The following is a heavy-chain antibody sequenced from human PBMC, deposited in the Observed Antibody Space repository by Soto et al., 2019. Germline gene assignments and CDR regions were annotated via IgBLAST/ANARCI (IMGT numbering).Heavy chain of an antibody. Sequence: GESLKISCEGSGYTFTSYYITWARQLPGKGLEWMGRIDPSDSYTTYNPSFEGHVTISADKSIRTAYLQWTSLEASDTAVYYCARGGVVVPAAPNDYYYYYGMDVWGQGTTVTVSS. CDR3: ARGGVVVPAAPNDYYYYYGMDV. V-gene: IGHV5-10-1*01. CDR1: GYTFTSYY. J-gene: IGHJ6*02. CDR2: IDPSDSYT. D-gene: IGHD2-2*01.